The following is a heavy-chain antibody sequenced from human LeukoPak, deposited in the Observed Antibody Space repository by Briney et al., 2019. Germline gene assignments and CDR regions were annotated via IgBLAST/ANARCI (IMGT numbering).Heavy chain of an antibody. J-gene: IGHJ4*02. CDR1: GGSISSGGYY. Sequence: SSQTLSLTCTVSGGSISSGGYYWSWIRQHPGKGLEWIGYIYYSGSTYYNPSLKSRVTISVDTSKNQFSLKLSSVTAADTAVYYCARVVRSAATPFDYWGQGTLVTVSS. CDR2: IYYSGST. D-gene: IGHD6-25*01. V-gene: IGHV4-31*03. CDR3: ARVVRSAATPFDY.